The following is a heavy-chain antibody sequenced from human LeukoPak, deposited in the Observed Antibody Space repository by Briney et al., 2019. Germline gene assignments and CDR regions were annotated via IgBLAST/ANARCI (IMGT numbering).Heavy chain of an antibody. CDR3: ARHLSGDDI. J-gene: IGHJ3*02. CDR2: IYSSGST. V-gene: IGHV3-53*01. Sequence: GGSLRLSCAASGFTLSSNYMSWVRQAPGKGLEWVSIIYSSGSTYYADSVKGRFTISRDNSKNTLYLQMNSLRDEDTAAYYCARHLSGDDIWGQGTMVTVSS. D-gene: IGHD4-17*01. CDR1: GFTLSSNY.